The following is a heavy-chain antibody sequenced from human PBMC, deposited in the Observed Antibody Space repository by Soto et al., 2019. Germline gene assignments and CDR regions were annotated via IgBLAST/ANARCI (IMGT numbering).Heavy chain of an antibody. CDR2: INAGNGNT. CDR1: GYTFTNYA. Sequence: QVQLVQSGAEVKKPGASVKVSRKASGYTFTNYAMHWVRQAPGQRLEWMGWINAGNGNTKYSQKFQGRVTITRDTSASTAYMELSSLRSEDTAVYYCARGGSLYWYFDLWGRGTLVTVSS. V-gene: IGHV1-3*01. D-gene: IGHD1-26*01. J-gene: IGHJ2*01. CDR3: ARGGSLYWYFDL.